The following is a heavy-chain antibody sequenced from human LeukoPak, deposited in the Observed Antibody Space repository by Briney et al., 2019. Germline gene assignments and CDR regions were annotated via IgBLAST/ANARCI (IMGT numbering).Heavy chain of an antibody. Sequence: GRSLRLSCAASGFTFSSYAMHWVRQAPGKGLEWVAVISYDGSNKYYADSVKGRFTISRDNSKNTLYLQRNSLRAEDTAVYYCARALGPYPARLNDAFDIXXXGXXXXVSS. J-gene: IGHJ3*02. D-gene: IGHD2-2*01. CDR3: ARALGPYPARLNDAFDI. CDR1: GFTFSSYA. CDR2: ISYDGSNK. V-gene: IGHV3-30-3*01.